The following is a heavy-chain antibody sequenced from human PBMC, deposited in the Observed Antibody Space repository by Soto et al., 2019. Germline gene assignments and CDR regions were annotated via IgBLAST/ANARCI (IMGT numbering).Heavy chain of an antibody. J-gene: IGHJ4*02. V-gene: IGHV2-5*02. D-gene: IGHD3-10*01. Sequence: QITLKESGPTLVKPTQTLTLTCTFSGFSLSTSGVGVGWIRQPPGKALEWLALIYWDDDKRYSPSLKSRLTITKEPSKNQVVLTMTNMDPVDTATYYCARPNYYGSGSYYRDWGQGTLVTVSS. CDR3: ARPNYYGSGSYYRD. CDR2: IYWDDDK. CDR1: GFSLSTSGVG.